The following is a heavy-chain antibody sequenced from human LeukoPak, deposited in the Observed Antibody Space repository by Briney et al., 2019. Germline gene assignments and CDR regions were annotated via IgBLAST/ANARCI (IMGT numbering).Heavy chain of an antibody. CDR2: VYYSGIT. CDR1: GGSISSFY. D-gene: IGHD3-10*01. CDR3: ARNYYGSASYYRTGFDP. J-gene: IGHJ5*02. Sequence: PSETLSLTCTVSGGSISSFYWSWIRQPPGKGLEWIGYVYYSGITNYNPSLKSRVTMSVDTSKNRFSLKLSSVTAADTAVYYCARNYYGSASYYRTGFDPWGQGTLVTVSS. V-gene: IGHV4-59*01.